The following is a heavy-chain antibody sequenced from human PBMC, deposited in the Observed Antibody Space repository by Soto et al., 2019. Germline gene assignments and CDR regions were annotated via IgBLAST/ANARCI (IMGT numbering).Heavy chain of an antibody. CDR2: IGPESGAT. CDR1: GYSFTGHY. CDR3: GRGRSGQIVVFY. D-gene: IGHD1-26*01. Sequence: ASVKVSCKASGYSFTGHYIHWVRQAPEQGPEWMGVIGPESGATRYAQKFQGRVTMTMDTSITTVYIELNNLRPDDTAIYYCGRGRSGQIVVFYWGQGTPVTVSS. V-gene: IGHV1-2*02. J-gene: IGHJ4*02.